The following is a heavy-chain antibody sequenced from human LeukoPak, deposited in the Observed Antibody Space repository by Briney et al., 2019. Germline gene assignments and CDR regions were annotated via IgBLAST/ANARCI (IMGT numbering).Heavy chain of an antibody. CDR3: ARDRGLYGYVDY. Sequence: SETLSLTCTVSGGSISSYYWSWIRQPPGKGLEWIGYIYYSGSTNYNPSLKSRVTISVDTSKNQFSLKLSSVTAADTAVYYCARDRGLYGYVDYWGQGTLVTVSS. D-gene: IGHD5-18*01. CDR2: IYYSGST. J-gene: IGHJ4*02. V-gene: IGHV4-59*01. CDR1: GGSISSYY.